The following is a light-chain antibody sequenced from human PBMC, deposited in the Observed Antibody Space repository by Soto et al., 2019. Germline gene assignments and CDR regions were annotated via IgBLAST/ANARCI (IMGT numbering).Light chain of an antibody. V-gene: IGKV3-15*01. J-gene: IGKJ2*01. Sequence: EIVMTQSPATLSMSPGERATLSCRASQSVGTNLAWYQQKPGQAPRLVIYYTSTRATGIPARFSASGSGTEFTLTISSLQSEDCAVYYCQQYSHWLTTFGQGTKLEIK. CDR3: QQYSHWLTT. CDR1: QSVGTN. CDR2: YTS.